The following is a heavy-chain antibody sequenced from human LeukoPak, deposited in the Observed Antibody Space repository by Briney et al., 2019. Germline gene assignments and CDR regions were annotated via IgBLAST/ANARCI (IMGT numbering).Heavy chain of an antibody. J-gene: IGHJ6*02. CDR1: GYTFTSYG. D-gene: IGHD2-2*01. CDR3: ARSGYCSSTSCYSHIYYYYGMDV. CDR2: VSAYNGNT. V-gene: IGHV1-18*01. Sequence: GASVKVSCKASGYTFTSYGISWVRQAPGQGLEWMRWVSAYNGNTNYAQKLQGRVTMTTDTSTSTAYMELRSLRSDDTAVYYRARSGYCSSTSCYSHIYYYYGMDVWGQGTTVTVSS.